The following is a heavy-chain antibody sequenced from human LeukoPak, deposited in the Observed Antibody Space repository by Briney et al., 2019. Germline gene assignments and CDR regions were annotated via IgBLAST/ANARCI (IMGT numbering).Heavy chain of an antibody. Sequence: PSETLSLTCTVSGGSISSYYWSWIRQPPGKRLEWIGYIYYSGSTNYNPSLKSRVTISVDTSKKQFSLKLSSVTAADTAVYYCAREYYYDSSGYSNYYYYMDVWGKGTTVTVSS. CDR2: IYYSGST. CDR3: AREYYYDSSGYSNYYYYMDV. J-gene: IGHJ6*03. CDR1: GGSISSYY. D-gene: IGHD3-22*01. V-gene: IGHV4-59*01.